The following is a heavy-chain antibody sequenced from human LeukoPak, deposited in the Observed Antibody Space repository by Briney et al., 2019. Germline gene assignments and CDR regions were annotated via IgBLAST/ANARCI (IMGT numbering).Heavy chain of an antibody. V-gene: IGHV1-24*01. CDR1: GYTLTELS. D-gene: IGHD6-19*01. CDR3: ATRSRKAVAGTDDDAFDI. CDR2: FDPEDGET. Sequence: ASVKVSCKVSGYTLTELSMHWVRQAPGKGLEWMGGFDPEDGETIYAQKFQGRVTMTEDTSTDTAYMELSSLRSEDTAVYYCATRSRKAVAGTDDDAFDIWGQGTMVTVSS. J-gene: IGHJ3*02.